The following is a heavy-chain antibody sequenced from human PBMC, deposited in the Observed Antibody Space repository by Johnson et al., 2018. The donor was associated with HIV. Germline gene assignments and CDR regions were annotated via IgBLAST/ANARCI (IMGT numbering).Heavy chain of an antibody. CDR3: ARGGAFHAFDI. CDR2: VNNDGGDT. J-gene: IGHJ3*02. V-gene: IGHV3-74*01. D-gene: IGHD3-3*02. Sequence: VQLVESGGGLVQPGGSLILSCAVSCFTFSNYWMHWVRQAPGKGLVWVSRVNNDGGDTIYADCAKGRFTISRGNAKNTLYLQMNSLRAEDTAMYFCARGGAFHAFDIWGHGTTVTVSS. CDR1: CFTFSNYW.